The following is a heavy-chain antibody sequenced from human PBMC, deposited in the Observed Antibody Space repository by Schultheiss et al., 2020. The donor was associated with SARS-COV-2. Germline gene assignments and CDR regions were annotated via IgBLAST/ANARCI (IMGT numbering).Heavy chain of an antibody. CDR1: GFTFSSYA. CDR3: AKVGYYDSSPSYYFDY. CDR2: ISGSGGST. D-gene: IGHD3-22*01. Sequence: GGSLRLSCAASGFTFSSYAMSWVRQAPGKGLEWVSAISGSGGSTYYADSVKGRFTISRDNSKNTLYLQMNSLRAEDTAVYYCAKVGYYDSSPSYYFDYWGQGTLVTVSS. J-gene: IGHJ4*02. V-gene: IGHV3-23*01.